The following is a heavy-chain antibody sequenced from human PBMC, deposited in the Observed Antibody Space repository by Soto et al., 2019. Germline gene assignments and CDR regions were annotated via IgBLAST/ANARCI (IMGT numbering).Heavy chain of an antibody. D-gene: IGHD3-10*01. Sequence: GASVKVSCKASGYTFTSYGISWVRQAPGQGLEWMGWISAYNGNTNYAQKLQGRVTMTTDTSTSTAYMELRSLRSDDTAVYYCARDLQRSYSSRERYFDYWGLGTLVTVSS. J-gene: IGHJ4*02. V-gene: IGHV1-18*04. CDR1: GYTFTSYG. CDR3: ARDLQRSYSSRERYFDY. CDR2: ISAYNGNT.